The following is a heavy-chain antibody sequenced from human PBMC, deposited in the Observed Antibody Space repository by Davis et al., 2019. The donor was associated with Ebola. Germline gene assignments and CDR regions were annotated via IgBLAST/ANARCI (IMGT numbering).Heavy chain of an antibody. CDR3: ARVRSGYYGMDV. D-gene: IGHD6-25*01. CDR2: IYYSGST. CDR1: GDSISTTSHF. Sequence: GSLRLSCTVSGDSISTTSHFWGWIRQPPGKGLEWIGYIYYSGSTNYNPSLKSRVTISVDTSKNQFSLKLSSVTAADTAVYYCARVRSGYYGMDVWGKGTTVTVSS. J-gene: IGHJ6*04. V-gene: IGHV4-61*05.